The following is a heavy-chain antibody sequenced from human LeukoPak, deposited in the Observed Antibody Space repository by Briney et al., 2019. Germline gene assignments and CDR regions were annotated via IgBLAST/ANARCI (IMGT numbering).Heavy chain of an antibody. D-gene: IGHD6-13*01. V-gene: IGHV1-18*01. CDR3: ARELSSTWYSNWFDP. CDR2: ISAYNGNT. J-gene: IGHJ5*02. CDR1: GGTFSSYA. Sequence: ASVKVSCKASGGTFSSYAISWVRQAPGQGLEWMGWISAYNGNTNYALKLQGRVTMTADTSTSTAYMELRSLRSDDTAVYYCARELSSTWYSNWFDPWGQGTLVTVSS.